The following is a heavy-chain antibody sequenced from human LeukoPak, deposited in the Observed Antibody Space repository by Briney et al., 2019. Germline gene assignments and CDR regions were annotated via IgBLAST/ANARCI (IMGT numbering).Heavy chain of an antibody. CDR2: ISYDGSNK. Sequence: GGSLRLSCAASGFTFSSYGMHWVRQAPGKGLEWVAVISYDGSNKYYADSVKGRSTISRDNSKNTLYLQMNSLRAEDTAVYYCAKGPQGYYYDSSGYYPLFDYWGQGTLVTVSS. CDR1: GFTFSSYG. CDR3: AKGPQGYYYDSSGYYPLFDY. J-gene: IGHJ4*02. D-gene: IGHD3-22*01. V-gene: IGHV3-30*18.